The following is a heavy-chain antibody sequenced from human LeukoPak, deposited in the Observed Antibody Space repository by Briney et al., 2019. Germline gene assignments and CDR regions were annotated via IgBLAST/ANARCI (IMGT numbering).Heavy chain of an antibody. CDR3: ARDYDYGDYELGDY. D-gene: IGHD4-17*01. J-gene: IGHJ4*02. V-gene: IGHV1-2*02. CDR2: INPNSGDT. CDR1: GYSFTGYY. Sequence: EASVKVSCKASGYSFTGYYMHWVRQAPGQGLEWMGWINPNSGDTNFAQNFQGRVTMTRDMSTSTVYMELSSLRSEDTAVYYCARDYDYGDYELGDYWGQGTLVTVSS.